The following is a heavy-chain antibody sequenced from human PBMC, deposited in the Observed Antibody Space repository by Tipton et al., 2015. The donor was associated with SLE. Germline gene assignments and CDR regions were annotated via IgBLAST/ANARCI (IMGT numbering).Heavy chain of an antibody. CDR1: GGSVSSGSYY. D-gene: IGHD3-22*01. CDR3: ARDFYDSSGNDY. CDR2: IYYSGST. J-gene: IGHJ4*02. Sequence: LRLSCTVSGGSVSSGSYYWSWIRQPPGKGLEWIGYIYYSGSTNYNPSLKSRVTISVDTSKNQFSLKLSSVTAADTAVYYCARDFYDSSGNDYWGQGTLVTVSS. V-gene: IGHV4-61*01.